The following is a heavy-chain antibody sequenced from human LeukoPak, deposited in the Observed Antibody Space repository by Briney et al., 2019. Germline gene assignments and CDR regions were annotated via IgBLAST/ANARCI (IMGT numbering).Heavy chain of an antibody. CDR3: AGYYYGSGSQSYAFDI. Sequence: ASVKVSCKASGGTFSSYAISWVRQATGQGLEWMGWMNPNSGNTGYAQKFQGRVTMTRNTSISTAYMELSSLRSEDTAVYYCAGYYYGSGSQSYAFDIWGQGTMVTVSS. J-gene: IGHJ3*02. CDR2: MNPNSGNT. CDR1: GGTFSSYA. V-gene: IGHV1-8*02. D-gene: IGHD3-10*01.